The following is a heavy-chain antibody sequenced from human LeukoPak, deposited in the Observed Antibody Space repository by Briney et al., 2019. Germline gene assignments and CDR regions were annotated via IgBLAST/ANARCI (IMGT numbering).Heavy chain of an antibody. Sequence: PGGSLRLSCAASGFTFSTHGMHWVRQAPGKGLEWVAFIRYDGINKYYADSVKGRFTISRDSFKNTLYLQMNSLRPEDTAVYYCANHQPQQWLADDAFDIWGQGTMVTVSS. J-gene: IGHJ3*02. V-gene: IGHV3-30*02. D-gene: IGHD6-19*01. CDR3: ANHQPQQWLADDAFDI. CDR2: IRYDGINK. CDR1: GFTFSTHG.